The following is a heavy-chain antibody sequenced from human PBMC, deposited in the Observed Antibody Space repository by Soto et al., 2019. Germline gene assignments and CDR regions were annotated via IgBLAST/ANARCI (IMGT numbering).Heavy chain of an antibody. Sequence: QVQLVQSGAEVKKPGASVKVSCKASGYTFTSYYMHWVRLAPGQGLEWMGIINPDGGGTSYAQQFQGRVIMTRDTSTSTVYMEMSSLRSEDMAVYYCAVGGNYLSMDVWGQGTTVTVSS. CDR3: AVGGNYLSMDV. D-gene: IGHD4-4*01. J-gene: IGHJ6*02. CDR2: INPDGGGT. V-gene: IGHV1-46*01. CDR1: GYTFTSYY.